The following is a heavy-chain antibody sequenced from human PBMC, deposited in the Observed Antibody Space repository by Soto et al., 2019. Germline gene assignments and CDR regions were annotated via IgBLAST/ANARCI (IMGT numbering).Heavy chain of an antibody. D-gene: IGHD5-12*01. CDR1: GFTFSSYA. Sequence: QVQLVESGGGVVQPGRSPRLSCAASGFTFSSYAMHWVRQAPGKGLEWVAVISYDGSNKYYADSVKGRFTISRDNSKNTLYLQMNSMRAEDTAVYYCARDRRRAGYNSFDYWGQGTLVTDSS. CDR2: ISYDGSNK. J-gene: IGHJ4*02. V-gene: IGHV3-30-3*01. CDR3: ARDRRRAGYNSFDY.